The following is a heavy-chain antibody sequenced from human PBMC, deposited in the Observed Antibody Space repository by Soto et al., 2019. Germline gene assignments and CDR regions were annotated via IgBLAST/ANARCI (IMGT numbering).Heavy chain of an antibody. D-gene: IGHD2-21*02. CDR3: ARNALKGVVTAIQSYYYGMDV. CDR2: VNGGTGQT. V-gene: IGHV1-3*01. J-gene: IGHJ6*02. Sequence: ASVKVSCKASGYTFSTYAMHWVRQAPGQSLEWMGWVNGGTGQTKYSQRFQDRVTIARDASASTAYMELSSLRSEDTAVYYCARNALKGVVTAIQSYYYGMDVWGQGTTVTVSS. CDR1: GYTFSTYA.